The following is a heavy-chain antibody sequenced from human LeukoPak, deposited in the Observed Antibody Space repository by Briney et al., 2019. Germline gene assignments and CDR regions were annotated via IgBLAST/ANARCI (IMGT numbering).Heavy chain of an antibody. CDR2: IYYSGST. CDR3: AREVWKYYFDY. J-gene: IGHJ4*02. Sequence: NSSEALSLTCTVSGGSISSYYWSWIRQPPGKGLEWIGYIYYSGSTNYTSSLKSRVTISVDTSKNQFSLKLSSVTAADTAVYYCAREVWKYYFDYWGQGTLVTVSS. CDR1: GGSISSYY. D-gene: IGHD3-16*01. V-gene: IGHV4-59*01.